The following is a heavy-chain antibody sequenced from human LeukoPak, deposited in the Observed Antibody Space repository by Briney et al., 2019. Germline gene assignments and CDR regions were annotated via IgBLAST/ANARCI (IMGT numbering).Heavy chain of an antibody. CDR1: GFTFSSYG. D-gene: IGHD3-16*01. V-gene: IGHV3-23*01. Sequence: GGSLRLSCAASGFTFSSYGLNWVRQAPGRGLEWVSVISGSGGSTYYADSVKGRFTISRDNSKNTLYLQMNSLRAEDTAVYYCARGEFDGGVYFDYWAREPWSPSPQ. CDR2: ISGSGGST. CDR3: ARGEFDGGVYFDY. J-gene: IGHJ4*02.